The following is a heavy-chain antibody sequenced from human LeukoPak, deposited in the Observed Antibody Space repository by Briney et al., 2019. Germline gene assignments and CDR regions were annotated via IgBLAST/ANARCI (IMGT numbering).Heavy chain of an antibody. CDR3: ARGSGWAAAGSVFIASWFAP. Sequence: GGSLRLSCAASGFTFSSYGMHWVRQAPGKGLEWVAVISYDGSNKYYADSVKGRFTTSRDNSKNTLYLQMNSLRAEDTAVYYCARGSGWAAAGSVFIASWFAPWGQGTLVTVSS. CDR1: GFTFSSYG. V-gene: IGHV3-30*03. J-gene: IGHJ5*02. D-gene: IGHD6-13*01. CDR2: ISYDGSNK.